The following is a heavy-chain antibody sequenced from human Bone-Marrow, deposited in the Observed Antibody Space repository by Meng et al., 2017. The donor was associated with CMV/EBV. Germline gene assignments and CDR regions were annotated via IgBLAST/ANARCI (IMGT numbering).Heavy chain of an antibody. D-gene: IGHD2-2*01. Sequence: GESLKISCKASGYNFIDYDIGWVRQIPGKGLEWMGIISPTDSGARYSPSFEGQVTISVDKSVDTAYLQWTSLKASDTAMYYCARHDCSSTSCFSNGYYYYGMDVWGQGTTVTVSS. J-gene: IGHJ6*02. CDR2: ISPTDSGA. CDR3: ARHDCSSTSCFSNGYYYYGMDV. CDR1: GYNFIDYD. V-gene: IGHV5-51*01.